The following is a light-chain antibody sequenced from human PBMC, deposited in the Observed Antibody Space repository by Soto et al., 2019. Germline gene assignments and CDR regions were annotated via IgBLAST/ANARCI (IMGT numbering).Light chain of an antibody. CDR3: QQTYSTPFT. CDR1: QNINKY. Sequence: DIQMTQSPSSLSASVGDRVTIACRASQNINKYINWYQQKPGKAPKLLINAASSLQSGVPSRFSGSGSGTDFTLTISNLQPEDFATYYCQQTYSTPFTFGPGTKVDIK. CDR2: AAS. J-gene: IGKJ3*01. V-gene: IGKV1-39*01.